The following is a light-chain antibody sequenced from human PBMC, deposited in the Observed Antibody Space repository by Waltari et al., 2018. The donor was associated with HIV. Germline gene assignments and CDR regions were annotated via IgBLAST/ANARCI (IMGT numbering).Light chain of an antibody. V-gene: IGKV1-39*01. J-gene: IGKJ1*01. CDR1: QSISSY. CDR3: QQSYSTPVT. Sequence: GDRVTITCRASQSISSYLNWYQQKPGKAPKLRIYAASSLQSGVPSRFSGSGSGTDFTLTISSLQPEDFATYYCQQSYSTPVTFGQGTKVEIK. CDR2: AAS.